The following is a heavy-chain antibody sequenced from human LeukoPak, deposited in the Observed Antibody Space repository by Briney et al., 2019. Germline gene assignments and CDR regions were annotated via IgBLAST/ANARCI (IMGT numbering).Heavy chain of an antibody. D-gene: IGHD3-10*01. J-gene: IGHJ4*02. Sequence: GGSLRLSCAASGFTFSSYRMSWVRQAPGKGLEWVANIKQDGSEKYYVDSVKGRFTISRDNAKNSLYLQMNSLRAEDTAVYYCARDRRYYGSGDYFDYWGQGTLVTVSS. CDR1: GFTFSSYR. CDR2: IKQDGSEK. V-gene: IGHV3-7*01. CDR3: ARDRRYYGSGDYFDY.